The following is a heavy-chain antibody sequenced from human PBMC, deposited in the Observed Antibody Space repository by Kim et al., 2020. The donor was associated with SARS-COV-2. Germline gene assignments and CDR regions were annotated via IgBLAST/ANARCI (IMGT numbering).Heavy chain of an antibody. D-gene: IGHD6-13*01. CDR2: INAGNGNT. J-gene: IGHJ6*02. Sequence: ASVKVSCKASGYTFTSYAMHWVRQAPGQRLEWMGWINAGNGNTKYSQKFQGRVTITRDTSASTAYMELSSLRSEDTAVYYCARGVLGSRQGGGMDVGGQGTTVTVSS. CDR3: ARGVLGSRQGGGMDV. CDR1: GYTFTSYA. V-gene: IGHV1-3*01.